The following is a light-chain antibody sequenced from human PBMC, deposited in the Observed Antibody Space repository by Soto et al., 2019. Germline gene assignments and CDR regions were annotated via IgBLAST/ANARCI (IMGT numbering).Light chain of an antibody. Sequence: ETVLTQSPGTLSLSPGEGATLSCRASQRVGASQLAWYQQKPGQSPRLLIYGVSNRATGIPDRFGGSGSGTDFTLTISRLEPEDFAVYYCHQYSNPPHTFGQGTKLEIK. J-gene: IGKJ2*01. CDR3: HQYSNPPHT. CDR1: QRVGASQ. CDR2: GVS. V-gene: IGKV3-20*01.